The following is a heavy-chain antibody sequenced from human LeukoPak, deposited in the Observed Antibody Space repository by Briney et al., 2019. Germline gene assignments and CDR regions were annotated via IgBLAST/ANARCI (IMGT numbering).Heavy chain of an antibody. CDR1: GYTFTGYY. V-gene: IGHV1-2*06. J-gene: IGHJ4*02. CDR3: ARDGWTGSCPDY. Sequence: ASVKLSCKASGYTFTGYYMHWVRQAPGQGLEWMGRINPNSGGTNYAQKFQGRVTMTRDTSISTAYMELSRLRSDDTAVYYCARDGWTGSCPDYWGQGTLVTVSS. D-gene: IGHD1-26*01. CDR2: INPNSGGT.